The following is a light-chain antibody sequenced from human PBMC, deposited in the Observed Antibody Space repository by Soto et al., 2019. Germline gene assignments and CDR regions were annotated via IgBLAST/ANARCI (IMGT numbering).Light chain of an antibody. CDR1: QSVISSY. CDR3: QQDGSSPLFA. CDR2: GAS. Sequence: EIVLTQSPGTLSLSPGERATLSCRASQSVISSYLAWYQQKPGQAPRLLMYGASSRAPGIPNRFSGSGFGTDFTLNISRLEPEDFAVYYCQQDGSSPLFACGAGTKVDIK. J-gene: IGKJ3*01. V-gene: IGKV3-20*01.